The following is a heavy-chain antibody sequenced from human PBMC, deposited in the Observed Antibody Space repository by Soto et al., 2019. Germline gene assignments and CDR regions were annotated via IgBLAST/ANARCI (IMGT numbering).Heavy chain of an antibody. J-gene: IGHJ4*02. CDR3: ARAPSTTRGYFDY. V-gene: IGHV4-39*01. CDR2: IYFSGNT. D-gene: IGHD1-26*01. CDR1: SGSITSSTYY. Sequence: QLQLQESGPGLVKPSETLSLTCTVSSGSITSSTYYWGWIRQPPEKGLEWIGTIYFSGNTYYNPSLKSRVPIAVDTSRSKFSRILSSVNDEDTDVYYCARAPSTTRGYFDYWGQGTLVTVSS.